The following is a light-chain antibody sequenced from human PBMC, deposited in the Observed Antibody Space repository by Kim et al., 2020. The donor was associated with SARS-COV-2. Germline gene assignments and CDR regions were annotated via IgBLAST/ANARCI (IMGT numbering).Light chain of an antibody. Sequence: SPAERATHSCRARRTVGSNYLAWYQQKPGQAPRLLIYGASSRATGIPDRFSGSGSGTDFTLTITRLEPEDFAVYYCQQYSSSPATFGQGTKVDI. CDR3: QQYSSSPAT. V-gene: IGKV3-20*01. J-gene: IGKJ1*01. CDR2: GAS. CDR1: RTVGSNY.